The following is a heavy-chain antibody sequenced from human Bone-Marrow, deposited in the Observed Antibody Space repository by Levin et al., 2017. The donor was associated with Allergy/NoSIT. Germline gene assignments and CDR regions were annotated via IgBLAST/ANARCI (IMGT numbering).Heavy chain of an antibody. D-gene: IGHD2-2*01. CDR2: VIAKSDGGTT. V-gene: IGHV3-15*01. CDR3: ATYASTMP. CDR1: GFTFTSAW. J-gene: IGHJ5*02. Sequence: GGSLRLSCVASGFTFTSAWMSWVRQAPGKGLEWVGRVIAKSDGGTTDYAAPVEGRFTISRDDSKNTVFLQMSGLKTEDTGVYYCATYASTMPWGQGTLVTVSS.